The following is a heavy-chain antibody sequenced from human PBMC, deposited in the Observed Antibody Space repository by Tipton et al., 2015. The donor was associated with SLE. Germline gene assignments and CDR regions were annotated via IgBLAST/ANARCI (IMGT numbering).Heavy chain of an antibody. D-gene: IGHD2-21*01. CDR3: ARAGGGDSNWFDP. J-gene: IGHJ5*02. V-gene: IGHV4-34*09. CDR1: GDSLSGQY. Sequence: LRLSCSVYGDSLSGQYWSWIRQPPGKGLEWIGEVFRGGSTNYSPSLESRVTISLDTSKNQFSLKLNSVTAADTAVYYCARAGGGDSNWFDPWGQGTLVTVSS. CDR2: VFRGGST.